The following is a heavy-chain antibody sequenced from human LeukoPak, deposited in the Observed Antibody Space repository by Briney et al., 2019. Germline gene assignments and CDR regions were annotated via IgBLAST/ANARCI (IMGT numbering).Heavy chain of an antibody. Sequence: SETLSLTCTVSGGSISSSSYYWGRIRQPPGKGLEWIGSIYYSGSTYYNPSLKSRVTISVDTSKNQFSLKLSSVTAADTAVYYCARGLLDDSSGYYLREYYFDYWGQGTLVTVSS. CDR2: IYYSGST. CDR1: GGSISSSSYY. J-gene: IGHJ4*02. V-gene: IGHV4-39*07. CDR3: ARGLLDDSSGYYLREYYFDY. D-gene: IGHD3-22*01.